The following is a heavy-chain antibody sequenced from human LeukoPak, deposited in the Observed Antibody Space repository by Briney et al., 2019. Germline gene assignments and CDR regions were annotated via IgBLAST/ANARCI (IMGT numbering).Heavy chain of an antibody. V-gene: IGHV4-39*07. CDR3: VRSEKAGKISIDY. J-gene: IGHJ4*02. CDR1: DASVYSSDHY. Sequence: PSETLSLTCSVSDASVYSSDHYWGWIRQPPGKGLEWIGSVYYSGSVYYKSSLKSRLTLLVDISNNKFSLELTSVTAADTAVYYCVRSEKAGKISIDYWGQGTLVTVSS. D-gene: IGHD2-21*01. CDR2: VYYSGSV.